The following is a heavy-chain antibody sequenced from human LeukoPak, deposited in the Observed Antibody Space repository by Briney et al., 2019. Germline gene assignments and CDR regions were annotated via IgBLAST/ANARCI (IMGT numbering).Heavy chain of an antibody. CDR3: ATGTVTTAVRAFDI. D-gene: IGHD4-17*01. CDR1: GYSISSGYY. J-gene: IGHJ3*02. Sequence: SETLSLTCTVSGYSISSGYYWGWIRQPPGKGLEWIGSIYHSGSTYYNPSLKSRVTISVDTAKNQFSLKLSSVTAADTAVYYCATGTVTTAVRAFDIWGQGTMVTVS. V-gene: IGHV4-38-2*02. CDR2: IYHSGST.